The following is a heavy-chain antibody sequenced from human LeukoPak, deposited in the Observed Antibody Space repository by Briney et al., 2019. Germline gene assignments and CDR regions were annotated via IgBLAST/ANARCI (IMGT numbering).Heavy chain of an antibody. D-gene: IGHD3-16*01. CDR1: GYTFTSYG. Sequence: ASVTVSCKASGYTFTSYGISWVRQAPGQGLEWMGWISAYNGNTNYAQKLQGRVTMTTDTSTSTAYMELRSLRSDDTAVYYCARGDGGAPIGYFQHWGQGTLVTVSS. CDR2: ISAYNGNT. V-gene: IGHV1-18*01. CDR3: ARGDGGAPIGYFQH. J-gene: IGHJ1*01.